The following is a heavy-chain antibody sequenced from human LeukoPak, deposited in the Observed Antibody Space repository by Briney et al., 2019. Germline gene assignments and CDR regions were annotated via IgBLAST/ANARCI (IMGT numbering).Heavy chain of an antibody. Sequence: SDTLSLTCTVSGGSLSSYYWSWIRQPPGKGLEWIGYIYYSGSTNYNPSLKSRVTISVDASKNQFSLKLSSVTAADAAVYYCARGSYYYDSSGYSNWFDPWGQGTLVTVSS. CDR2: IYYSGST. CDR3: ARGSYYYDSSGYSNWFDP. D-gene: IGHD3-22*01. CDR1: GGSLSSYY. J-gene: IGHJ5*02. V-gene: IGHV4-59*07.